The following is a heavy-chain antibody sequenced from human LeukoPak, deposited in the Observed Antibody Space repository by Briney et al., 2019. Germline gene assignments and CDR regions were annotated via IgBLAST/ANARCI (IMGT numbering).Heavy chain of an antibody. J-gene: IGHJ4*02. CDR1: GASFICYY. CDR2: IYTSGST. D-gene: IGHD3-3*01. V-gene: IGHV4-4*07. CDR3: ARDRFNNYADY. Sequence: SETLSLTCTVSGASFICYYWSWIRQPAGKGLEWIGHIYTSGSTNYNPSLKRRFTLSVDTSKNQFSLKLTSVTAADTAVYYCARDRFNNYADYWGQGTQVTVFS.